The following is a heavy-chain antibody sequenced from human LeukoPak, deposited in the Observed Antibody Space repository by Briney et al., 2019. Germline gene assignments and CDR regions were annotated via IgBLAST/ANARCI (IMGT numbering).Heavy chain of an antibody. CDR3: AKVQFQLVVVTATPAFDI. V-gene: IGHV3-23*01. D-gene: IGHD2-15*01. CDR1: GVTLSPYG. J-gene: IGHJ3*02. CDR2: ISGSGGST. Sequence: GMSLRLSCAASGVTLSPYGMHWVRQAPGKGLEWVSAISGSGGSTDYADSVKGRFTISRDNSKNTLYLQMNSLRAEDTAVYYCAKVQFQLVVVTATPAFDIWGQGTLVTVSS.